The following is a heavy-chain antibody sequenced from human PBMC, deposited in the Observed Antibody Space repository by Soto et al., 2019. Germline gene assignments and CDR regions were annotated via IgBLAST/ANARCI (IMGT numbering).Heavy chain of an antibody. CDR3: ALIPYIDFWSDRIWFDP. CDR1: GASISSGAYY. CDR2: IYDSGSV. V-gene: IGHV4-30-4*01. J-gene: IGHJ5*02. Sequence: QVQLQESGPGLVKPSQTLSLTCTVYGASISSGAYYWGWIRQPPGKGLEWIGYIYDSGSVSYNPSVKSRISISMDTSKNQLSLRLSSVTAAVTAVYYCALIPYIDFWSDRIWFDPWGQGTLVTAS. D-gene: IGHD3-3*01.